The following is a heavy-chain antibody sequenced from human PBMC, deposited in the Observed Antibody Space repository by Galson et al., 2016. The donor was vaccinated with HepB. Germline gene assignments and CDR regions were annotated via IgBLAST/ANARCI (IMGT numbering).Heavy chain of an antibody. CDR2: INSDGSIT. Sequence: SLRLSCAVSGLNFSPYWMHWVRQVPGKGLMWLSHINSDGSITTYADSVRGRFSISRDNAKNTLYLHMNGLRAEDTAHYYCALEKIYVGSLDVWGQGTTVTVAS. J-gene: IGHJ6*02. V-gene: IGHV3-74*03. CDR3: ALEKIYVGSLDV. D-gene: IGHD3-10*01. CDR1: GLNFSPYW.